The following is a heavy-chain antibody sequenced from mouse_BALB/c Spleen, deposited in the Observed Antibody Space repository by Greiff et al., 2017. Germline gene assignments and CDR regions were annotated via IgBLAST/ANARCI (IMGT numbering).Heavy chain of an antibody. CDR2: ISYSGST. Sequence: EVKLMESGPGLVKPSQSLSLTCTVTGYSITSDYAWNWIRQFPGNKLEWMGYISYSGSTSYNPSLKSRISITRDTSKNQFFLQLNSVTTEDTATYYCARTYYGSSFWYFDVWGAGTTVTVSS. J-gene: IGHJ1*01. CDR1: GYSITSDYA. CDR3: ARTYYGSSFWYFDV. D-gene: IGHD1-1*01. V-gene: IGHV3-2*02.